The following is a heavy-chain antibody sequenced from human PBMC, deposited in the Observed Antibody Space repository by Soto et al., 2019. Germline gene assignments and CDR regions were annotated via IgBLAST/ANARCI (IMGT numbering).Heavy chain of an antibody. J-gene: IGHJ5*02. D-gene: IGHD5-12*01. CDR2: IYPGDSDT. V-gene: IGHV5-51*01. CDR1: GYSFTSYW. CDR3: ARAIEMATIGWFDP. Sequence: GESLKISCKASGYSFTSYWIGWVRQMPGKGLERMGIIYPGDSDTRYRPSLLGQVTISADKSISTAYLQWSSLKASDTAIYYCARAIEMATIGWFDPWGQGTLVTVS.